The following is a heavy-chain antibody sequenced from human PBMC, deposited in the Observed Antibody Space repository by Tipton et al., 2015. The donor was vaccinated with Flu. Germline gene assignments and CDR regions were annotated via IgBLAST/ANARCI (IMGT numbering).Heavy chain of an antibody. J-gene: IGHJ6*02. D-gene: IGHD4-17*01. V-gene: IGHV3-20*04. CDR3: ARWGEPTVTTVYYGMDV. Sequence: SLRLSCAASGFTFDDYGMSWVRQAPGKGLEWVSGINWNGGSTGYADSVKGRFTISRDNAKNSLYLQINSLRAEDTALYYCARWGEPTVTTVYYGMDVWGQGTTVTVSS. CDR2: INWNGGST. CDR1: GFTFDDYG.